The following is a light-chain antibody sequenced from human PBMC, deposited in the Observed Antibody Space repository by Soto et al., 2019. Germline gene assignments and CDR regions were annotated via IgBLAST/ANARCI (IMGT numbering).Light chain of an antibody. V-gene: IGLV2-11*01. J-gene: IGLJ2*01. CDR1: SSDVGAYNY. Sequence: QSALTQPRSVSGSPGQSITISCTGTSSDVGAYNYVSWYQQHPGKAPKVLIYHVTERPSGVPDRFSGSKSDNTASLTISGLQAEDEGDYYCCSYAGSNILVFGGGTQLTVL. CDR3: CSYAGSNILV. CDR2: HVT.